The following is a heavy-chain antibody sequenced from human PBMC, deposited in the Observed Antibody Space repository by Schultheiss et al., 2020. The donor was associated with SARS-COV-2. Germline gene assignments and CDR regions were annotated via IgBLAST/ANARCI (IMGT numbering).Heavy chain of an antibody. V-gene: IGHV3-30*03. J-gene: IGHJ4*02. Sequence: GESLNISCAASGFAFSNYGMHWVRQAPGKGLEWVAVISYDGSNKYYADSVKGRFTMSRDNSKNTLYLQMNSLRAEDTAVYYCARILTSASTRVDYWGQGTLVTVSS. D-gene: IGHD2/OR15-2a*01. CDR2: ISYDGSNK. CDR1: GFAFSNYG. CDR3: ARILTSASTRVDY.